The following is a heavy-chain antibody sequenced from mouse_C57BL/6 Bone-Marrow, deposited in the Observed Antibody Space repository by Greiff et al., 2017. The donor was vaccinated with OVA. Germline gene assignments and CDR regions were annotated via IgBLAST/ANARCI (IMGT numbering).Heavy chain of an antibody. CDR1: GYTFTNYW. Sequence: VQLQQSGAELVRPGTSVKMSCKASGYTFTNYWIGWAKQRPGHGLEWIGDIYPGGGYTNYNEKFKGKATLTADKSSSTAYMQFSSLTSEDSAIYYCARWDITTVVGFDYWGQGTTLTVSS. J-gene: IGHJ2*01. D-gene: IGHD1-1*01. V-gene: IGHV1-63*01. CDR2: IYPGGGYT. CDR3: ARWDITTVVGFDY.